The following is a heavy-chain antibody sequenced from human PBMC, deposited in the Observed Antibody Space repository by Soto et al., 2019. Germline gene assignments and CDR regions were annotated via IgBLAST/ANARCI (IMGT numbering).Heavy chain of an antibody. Sequence: SETLSLTCSVSGGSISNYYWSWLRQPPGKGLEFIGYVYYSGSTNYNPSLKSRVTISVDTSKNQFSLRLTSVTAADTAVYYCARGGWSVDYWGQGTLVTVSS. D-gene: IGHD6-19*01. V-gene: IGHV4-59*01. CDR1: GGSISNYY. CDR2: VYYSGST. J-gene: IGHJ4*02. CDR3: ARGGWSVDY.